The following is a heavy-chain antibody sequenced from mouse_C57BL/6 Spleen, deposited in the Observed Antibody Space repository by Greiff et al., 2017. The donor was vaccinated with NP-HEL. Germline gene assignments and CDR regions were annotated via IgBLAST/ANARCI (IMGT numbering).Heavy chain of an antibody. D-gene: IGHD1-1*02. Sequence: VQLQESGPELVKPGASVKISCKASGYSFTSYYIHWVKQRPGQGLEWIGWIYPGSGNTKYNEKFKGKATLTADTSSSTAYMQLSSLTSEDSAVYYCARSFYGLDYWGQGTTLTVSS. CDR1: GYSFTSYY. CDR2: IYPGSGNT. J-gene: IGHJ2*01. CDR3: ARSFYGLDY. V-gene: IGHV1-66*01.